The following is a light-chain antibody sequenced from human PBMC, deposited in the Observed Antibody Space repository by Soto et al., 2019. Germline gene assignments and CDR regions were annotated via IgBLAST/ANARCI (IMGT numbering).Light chain of an antibody. Sequence: QSVLTQPPSVSGAPGERGTISCTGSSSNSGAGYDVHWYQQLPGTAPKLLIYGNSNRPSGVPDRFSGSKSGTSASLAITGLHAEDEADYYCQSYDSSLSGSYVFGPGTKVTVL. V-gene: IGLV1-40*01. CDR3: QSYDSSLSGSYV. J-gene: IGLJ1*01. CDR1: SSNSGAGYD. CDR2: GNS.